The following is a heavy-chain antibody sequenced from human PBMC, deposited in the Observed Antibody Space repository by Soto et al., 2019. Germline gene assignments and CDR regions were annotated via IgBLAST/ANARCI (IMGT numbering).Heavy chain of an antibody. V-gene: IGHV3-30*18. CDR2: ISYDGSNK. D-gene: IGHD2-15*01. J-gene: IGHJ4*02. CDR1: GFTFSSYG. Sequence: GGSLRLSCAASGFTFSSYGMHWVRQAPGKGLEWVAVISYDGSNKYYADSVKGRFTISRDNSKNTLYLQMNSLRAEDTAVCYCAKNRDCSGGSCVDYWGQGTLVTVSS. CDR3: AKNRDCSGGSCVDY.